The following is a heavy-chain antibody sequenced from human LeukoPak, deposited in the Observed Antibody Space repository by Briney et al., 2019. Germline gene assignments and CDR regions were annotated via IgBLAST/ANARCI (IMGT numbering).Heavy chain of an antibody. CDR1: GFTFSSYS. CDR2: ISSSSSYI. CDR3: ARDSTVGGAPYYYYYGMDV. V-gene: IGHV3-21*01. Sequence: GGSLRLSCAASGFTFSSYSMNWVRQAPGEGREWVSSISSSSSYIYYADSVKGRFTISRDNAKNSLYLQMNSLRAEDTAVYYCARDSTVGGAPYYYYYGMDVWGQGTTVTVSS. D-gene: IGHD1-26*01. J-gene: IGHJ6*02.